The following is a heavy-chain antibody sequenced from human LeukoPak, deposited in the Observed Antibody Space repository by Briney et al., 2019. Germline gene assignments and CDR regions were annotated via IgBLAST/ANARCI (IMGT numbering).Heavy chain of an antibody. J-gene: IGHJ4*02. V-gene: IGHV3-23*01. CDR2: ISDSGSRT. D-gene: IGHD3-22*01. CDR3: AKRGVVIRVILVGFHKEAYYFDS. CDR1: GITLSNYG. Sequence: PGGSLRLSCVVSGITLSNYGMSWVRQAPGKGLEWVAGISDSGSRTNYADSVKGRLTISRDSPKNTLYLQMNSLRAEDTAVYFCAKRGVVIRVILVGFHKEAYYFDSWGQGALVTVSS.